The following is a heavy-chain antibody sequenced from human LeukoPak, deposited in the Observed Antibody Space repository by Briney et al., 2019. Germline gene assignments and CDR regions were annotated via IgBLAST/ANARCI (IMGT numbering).Heavy chain of an antibody. D-gene: IGHD5-18*01. V-gene: IGHV3-53*01. CDR1: GFTVSSNY. CDR2: IYSGGST. Sequence: GGSLRLSCSASGFTVSSNYMSWVRQAPGKGLEWVSVIYSGGSTYYADSVKGRFTISRDNSKNTLYLQMNSLRAEDTAVYYCARDLVERGYSYGFDYWGQGTLVTVSS. J-gene: IGHJ4*02. CDR3: ARDLVERGYSYGFDY.